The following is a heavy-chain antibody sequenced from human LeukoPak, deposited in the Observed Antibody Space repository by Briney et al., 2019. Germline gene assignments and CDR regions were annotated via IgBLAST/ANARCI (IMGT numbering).Heavy chain of an antibody. CDR3: ARDRSYGGIDY. V-gene: IGHV4-59*12. J-gene: IGHJ4*02. CDR2: IYYSGST. D-gene: IGHD4-23*01. CDR1: GGSISSYY. Sequence: SETLSLTCTVSGGSISSYYWSWIRQPPGKGLEWIGYIYYSGSTNYNPSLKSRVSISLDTSKNQFSLKLSSVTAADTAVYYCARDRSYGGIDYWGQGTLVTVSS.